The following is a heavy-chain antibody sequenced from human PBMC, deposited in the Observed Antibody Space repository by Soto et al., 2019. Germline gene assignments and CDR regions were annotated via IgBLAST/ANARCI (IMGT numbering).Heavy chain of an antibody. Sequence: APVKVTCTDSGYAYTSNGISWVRQAPGQGLEWMGWISAYNGNTNYAQKLQGRVTMTTDTSTSTAYMELSSLRSEDTAVYYCAREQQWLGPGTDAFDIWGQGTMVTVSS. CDR2: ISAYNGNT. J-gene: IGHJ3*02. D-gene: IGHD6-19*01. CDR1: GYAYTSNG. V-gene: IGHV1-18*01. CDR3: AREQQWLGPGTDAFDI.